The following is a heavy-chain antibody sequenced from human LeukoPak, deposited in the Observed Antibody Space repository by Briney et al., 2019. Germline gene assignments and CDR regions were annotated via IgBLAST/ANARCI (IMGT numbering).Heavy chain of an antibody. J-gene: IGHJ4*02. Sequence: SETLSLTCTVSGGSISSSSYYWGWIRQPPGMGLEWIGSIYYSGSTYYNPSLKSRVTISVDTSKNQFSLKLSSVTSADTAVYYCARHITGPYYYDSCGYYFDYWGQGTLVTFSS. CDR2: IYYSGST. D-gene: IGHD3-22*01. V-gene: IGHV4-39*01. CDR1: GGSISSSSYY. CDR3: ARHITGPYYYDSCGYYFDY.